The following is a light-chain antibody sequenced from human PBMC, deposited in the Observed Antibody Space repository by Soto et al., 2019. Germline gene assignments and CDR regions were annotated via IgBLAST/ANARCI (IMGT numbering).Light chain of an antibody. Sequence: DIVMTQSPDSLAVSLGERATINCKSSQSVLYSSSNKKYLAWYQQKVGQPPKLLIYWASTRESGVPDRFSGSGSATDFTLTISSLQAEDVAVYYCQQYYNTPWTFGQGTKVEIK. CDR2: WAS. V-gene: IGKV4-1*01. CDR3: QQYYNTPWT. J-gene: IGKJ1*01. CDR1: QSVLYSSSNKKY.